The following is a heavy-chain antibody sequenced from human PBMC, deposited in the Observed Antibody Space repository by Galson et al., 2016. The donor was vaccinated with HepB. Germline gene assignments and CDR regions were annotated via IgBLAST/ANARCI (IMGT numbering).Heavy chain of an antibody. CDR1: GFAFSEYD. D-gene: IGHD6-19*01. J-gene: IGHJ4*02. Sequence: SLRLSCAASGFAFSEYDIHWVRQAAGKGLEWVSAMDILGDGYYSDSVKGRFTISRENAKSSLYLHMNSLRAEDTALYYCADIAVAGGTSDYWGQGTLVTVSS. CDR3: ADIAVAGGTSDY. V-gene: IGHV3-13*01. CDR2: MDILGDG.